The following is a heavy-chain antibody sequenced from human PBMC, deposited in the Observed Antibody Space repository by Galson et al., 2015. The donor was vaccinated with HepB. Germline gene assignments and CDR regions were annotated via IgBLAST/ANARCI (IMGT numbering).Heavy chain of an antibody. Sequence: SVKVSCKASGYTFTGYYMHWVRQAPGQGLEWMGWINPNSGGTNYAQKFQGRVTMTRDTSISTAYMELSRLRSDDTAVYYCARLRVTVLRQWLAGPEKIFDYWGQGTLVTVSS. J-gene: IGHJ4*02. D-gene: IGHD6-19*01. CDR1: GYTFTGYY. CDR2: INPNSGGT. V-gene: IGHV1-2*02. CDR3: ARLRVTVLRQWLAGPEKIFDY.